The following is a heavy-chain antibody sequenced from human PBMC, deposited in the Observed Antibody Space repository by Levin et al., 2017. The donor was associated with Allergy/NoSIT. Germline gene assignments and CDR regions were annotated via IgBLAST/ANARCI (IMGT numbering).Heavy chain of an antibody. J-gene: IGHJ5*02. CDR1: GGSISSSSYY. CDR2: IYYSGST. CDR3: ARRDGDYGSGSDP. V-gene: IGHV4-39*01. Sequence: SESLSLTCTVSGGSISSSSYYWGWIRQPPGKGLEWIGSIYYSGSTYYNPSLKSRVTISVDTSKNQFSLKLSSVTAADTAVYYCARRDGDYGSGSDPWGQGTLVTVSS. D-gene: IGHD3-10*01.